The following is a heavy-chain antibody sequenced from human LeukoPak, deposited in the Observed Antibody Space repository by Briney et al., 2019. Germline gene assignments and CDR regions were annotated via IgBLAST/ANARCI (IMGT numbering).Heavy chain of an antibody. Sequence: PSETLSLTCAISDDSISSGGYSWSWIRQPPGEGLEWIGYIHDSGSTYYNPSLKSRVTISVDTSKNQFSLKLNSVTAADTALYYCTRDRGIMLTFGGVIAKGAHYWGQGTLVTVSS. CDR3: TRDRGIMLTFGGVIAKGAHY. CDR2: IHDSGST. J-gene: IGHJ4*02. V-gene: IGHV4-30-4*07. D-gene: IGHD3-16*02. CDR1: DDSISSGGYS.